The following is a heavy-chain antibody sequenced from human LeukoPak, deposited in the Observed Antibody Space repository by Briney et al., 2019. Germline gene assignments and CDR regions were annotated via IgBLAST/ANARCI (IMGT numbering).Heavy chain of an antibody. V-gene: IGHV1-69*13. CDR2: IIPIFGTA. CDR3: ARSMFGSFSYYYYYMDV. D-gene: IGHD3-3*01. Sequence: SVKVSCKASGGTFSSYAISWVRQAPGQGLEWMGGIIPIFGTANYAQKFQGRVTITADESTSTAYMELSSLRSEDTAVYYCARSMFGSFSYYYYYMDVWGKGTTVTISS. J-gene: IGHJ6*03. CDR1: GGTFSSYA.